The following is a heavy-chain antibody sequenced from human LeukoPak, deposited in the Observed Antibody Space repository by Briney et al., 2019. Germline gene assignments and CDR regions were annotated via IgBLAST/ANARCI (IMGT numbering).Heavy chain of an antibody. Sequence: GESLQISCKGSGYSFTRYSIGWVRQMPGKGLEWMGNIYPGYSDTRYNPSFQGQVTISADKSISTAYLQWSSLKASDTAMYYCARRGHYYDSSGYLDYWGQGTLVTVSS. CDR2: IYPGYSDT. CDR3: ARRGHYYDSSGYLDY. CDR1: GYSFTRYS. V-gene: IGHV5-51*01. J-gene: IGHJ4*02. D-gene: IGHD3-22*01.